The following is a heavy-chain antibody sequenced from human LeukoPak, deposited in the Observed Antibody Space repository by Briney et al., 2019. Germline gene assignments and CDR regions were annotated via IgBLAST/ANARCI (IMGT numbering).Heavy chain of an antibody. V-gene: IGHV3-21*01. CDR1: GFTFSSYA. CDR3: ARLVEGYYYDSSGYYQTYYYYGMDV. J-gene: IGHJ6*02. D-gene: IGHD3-22*01. CDR2: ISSSSSYI. Sequence: GGSLRLSCAASGFTFSSYAMSWVRQAPGKGLEWVSSISSSSSYIYYADSVKGRFTISRDNAKNSLYLQMNSLRAEDTAVYYCARLVEGYYYDSSGYYQTYYYYGMDVWGQGTTVTVSS.